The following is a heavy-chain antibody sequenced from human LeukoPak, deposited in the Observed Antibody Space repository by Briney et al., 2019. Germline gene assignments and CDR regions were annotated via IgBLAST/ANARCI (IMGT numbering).Heavy chain of an antibody. CDR2: IHYSGNT. CDR3: ARWYSSGWAFDY. Sequence: SETLSLTCAVSGGTFSNYYWNWIRQPPGKGLEWVGYIHYSGNTKYNSSLKSRATTSVHTSKNQFSLKLSSVTAADTAVYYCARWYSSGWAFDYWGQGTLVTVSS. CDR1: GGTFSNYY. D-gene: IGHD6-19*01. J-gene: IGHJ4*02. V-gene: IGHV4-59*08.